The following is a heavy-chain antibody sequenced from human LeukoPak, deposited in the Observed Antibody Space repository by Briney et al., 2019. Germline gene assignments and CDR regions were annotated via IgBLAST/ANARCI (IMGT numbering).Heavy chain of an antibody. CDR3: ARVSYDFWSGYYEGGYYFDY. Sequence: SETLSLTCTVSGGSISIYYWSWIRPPPGRGREWIGYIYYSGSTNYNPSLKSRVTISVDTSKNQFSLKLSSVTAADTAVYYCARVSYDFWSGYYEGGYYFDYWGQGTLVTVSS. CDR2: IYYSGST. J-gene: IGHJ4*02. V-gene: IGHV4-59*01. D-gene: IGHD3-3*01. CDR1: GGSISIYY.